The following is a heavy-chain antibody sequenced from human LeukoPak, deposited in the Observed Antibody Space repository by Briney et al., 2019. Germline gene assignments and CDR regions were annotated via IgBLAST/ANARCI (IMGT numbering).Heavy chain of an antibody. Sequence: GGSLRLSCAASGFTFSSYSMNWVHQAPGKGLEWVSSISSSSSYIYYADSVKGRFTISRDNAKNSLYLQMNSLRAEDTAVYYCASQRDGYNPGHFDYWGQGTLVTVSS. D-gene: IGHD5-24*01. CDR1: GFTFSSYS. V-gene: IGHV3-21*01. J-gene: IGHJ4*02. CDR3: ASQRDGYNPGHFDY. CDR2: ISSSSSYI.